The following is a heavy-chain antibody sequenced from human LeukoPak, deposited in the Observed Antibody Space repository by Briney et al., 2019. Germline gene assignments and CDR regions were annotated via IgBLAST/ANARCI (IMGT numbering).Heavy chain of an antibody. J-gene: IGHJ6*02. Sequence: GGSLRLSCAASGFTFSAYGMNWVRQAPGKGLEWVSYISSSGSTIYYADSVKGRFTISRDNAKNSLYLQMNSLRAEDTAVYYCARAEEGYCSGGSCYYYYDMDVWGQGTTVTVSS. CDR1: GFTFSAYG. D-gene: IGHD2-15*01. V-gene: IGHV3-48*04. CDR3: ARAEEGYCSGGSCYYYYDMDV. CDR2: ISSSGSTI.